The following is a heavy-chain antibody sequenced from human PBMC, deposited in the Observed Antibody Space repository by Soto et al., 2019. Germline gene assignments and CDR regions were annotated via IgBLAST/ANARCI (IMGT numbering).Heavy chain of an antibody. D-gene: IGHD1-26*01. Sequence: QVQLVQSGAEVKKPGASVKVSCKASGYTFTSYGISWVRQAPGQGLEWMGWISAYNGTTNYAQKLQGRVTMTTDTYTSTAYMELRGLRCDDTAVYSCAREWAPIGWDYLGQGTLVTVSS. J-gene: IGHJ4*02. CDR3: AREWAPIGWDY. V-gene: IGHV1-18*01. CDR1: GYTFTSYG. CDR2: ISAYNGTT.